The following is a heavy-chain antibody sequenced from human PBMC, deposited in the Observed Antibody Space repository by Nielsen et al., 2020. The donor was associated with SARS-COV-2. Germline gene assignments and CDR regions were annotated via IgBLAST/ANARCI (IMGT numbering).Heavy chain of an antibody. CDR3: VRIDMATISVDY. CDR1: GGSIRSNFHY. J-gene: IGHJ4*02. D-gene: IGHD5-24*01. Sequence: SETLSLTCNVSGGSIRSNFHYWAWIRQPPGRGLEWIGHVYHGGDTDYNPSLKSRVTISVDTSKNQFTLRLKSVTAADTAVYYCVRIDMATISVDYWGRGTLVTVSS. V-gene: IGHV4-39*06. CDR2: VYHGGDT.